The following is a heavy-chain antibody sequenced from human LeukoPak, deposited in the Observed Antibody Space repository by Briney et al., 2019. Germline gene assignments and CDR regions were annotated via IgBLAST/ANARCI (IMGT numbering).Heavy chain of an antibody. CDR3: ARFSRWSGWYFDL. J-gene: IGHJ2*01. CDR2: INPNSGGT. D-gene: IGHD1-26*01. V-gene: IGHV1-2*04. Sequence: ASVKVSCKASGYTFTGYYMHWVRQAPGQGLEWMGWINPNSGGTNYAQKFQGWVTMTRDTSISTAYMELSRLRSDDTAVYYCARFSRWSGWYFDLWGRGTLVTVSS. CDR1: GYTFTGYY.